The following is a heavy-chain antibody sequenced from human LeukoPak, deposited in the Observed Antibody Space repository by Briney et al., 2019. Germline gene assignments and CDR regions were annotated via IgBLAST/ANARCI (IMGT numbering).Heavy chain of an antibody. CDR2: INHSGST. Sequence: SETLSLTCGVYGGSFSGYYWTWIRQPLGKGLEWIGEINHSGSTNYNPSLKSRVTISVDTSKNQFSLKLNSVTAADTAVYYCARGSPPTGDDHDDYGAFDIWGQGTMVTVSS. V-gene: IGHV4-34*01. J-gene: IGHJ3*02. CDR3: ARGSPPTGDDHDDYGAFDI. CDR1: GGSFSGYY. D-gene: IGHD4/OR15-4a*01.